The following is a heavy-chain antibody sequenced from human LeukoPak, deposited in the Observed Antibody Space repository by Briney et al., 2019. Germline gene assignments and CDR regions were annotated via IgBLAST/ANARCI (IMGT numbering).Heavy chain of an antibody. CDR1: GFTFSSDW. Sequence: GGSLRPSCAASGFTFSSDWMHWVRQAPGKGLVWVSRINHNGNSIHYADSVKGRFTISRDNAKNTLHLQMNSLRAEDTAVYYCARVPGYSGYFYGMGIWGQGTTVTVSS. CDR2: INHNGNSI. D-gene: IGHD5-12*01. J-gene: IGHJ6*02. V-gene: IGHV3-74*01. CDR3: ARVPGYSGYFYGMGI.